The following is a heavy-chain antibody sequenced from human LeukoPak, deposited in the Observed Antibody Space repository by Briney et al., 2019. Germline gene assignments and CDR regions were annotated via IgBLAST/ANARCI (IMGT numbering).Heavy chain of an antibody. Sequence: PSETLSLACAVSGYSISSGYYWGWIRQPPGKGLEWIRSIYHSGSTYYNPSLKSRVTISVDTSKNQFSLKLSSVSAADTAVYYCARVPFIVAAGTKWFDPWGQGTLVTVSS. J-gene: IGHJ5*02. V-gene: IGHV4-38-2*01. CDR2: IYHSGST. CDR1: GYSISSGYY. CDR3: ARVPFIVAAGTKWFDP. D-gene: IGHD6-13*01.